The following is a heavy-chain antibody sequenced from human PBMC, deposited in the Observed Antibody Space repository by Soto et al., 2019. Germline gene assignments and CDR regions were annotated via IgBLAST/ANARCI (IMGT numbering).Heavy chain of an antibody. CDR3: ASPIGAVERFDY. CDR2: IYYSGST. CDR1: GGSISSSSYY. V-gene: IGHV4-39*01. D-gene: IGHD6-19*01. Sequence: PLETLSLTCTVSGGSISSSSYYWGWIRQPPGKGLEWIGSIYYSGSTYYNPSLKSRVTISVDTSKNQFSLKLSSVTAADTAVYYCASPIGAVERFDYWGQGTLVTVSS. J-gene: IGHJ4*02.